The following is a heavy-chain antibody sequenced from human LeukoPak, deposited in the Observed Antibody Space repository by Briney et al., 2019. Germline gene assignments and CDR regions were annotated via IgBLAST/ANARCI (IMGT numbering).Heavy chain of an antibody. D-gene: IGHD2-2*01. J-gene: IGHJ5*02. CDR1: GYTFTSYY. V-gene: IGHV1-46*01. CDR2: INPGGGST. CDR3: AREDSVVVVPAAMKGFDP. Sequence: ASVKVSCKASGYTFTSYYMHWVRQAPGQGLEWMGIINPGGGSTSYAQKFQGRVTMTRDTSTSTVYMELRSLRSEDTAVYYCAREDSVVVVPAAMKGFDPWGQGTLVTVSS.